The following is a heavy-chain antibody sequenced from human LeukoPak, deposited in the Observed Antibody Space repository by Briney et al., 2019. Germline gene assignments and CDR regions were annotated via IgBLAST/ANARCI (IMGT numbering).Heavy chain of an antibody. CDR2: IYYSGST. CDR3: ARLTLGGSFDY. J-gene: IGHJ4*02. V-gene: IGHV4-61*01. CDR1: GGSVSSGSYY. Sequence: SETLSLTCTVSGGSVSSGSYYWSWIRQPPGKGLEWIGYIYYSGSTNYNPSLKSRVNISVDPSKDQFSLKLSSLTAADPAVYYCARLTLGGSFDYWGQGTLVTVSS. D-gene: IGHD3-10*01.